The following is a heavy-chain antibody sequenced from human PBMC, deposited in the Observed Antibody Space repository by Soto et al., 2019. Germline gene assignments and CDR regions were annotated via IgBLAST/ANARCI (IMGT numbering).Heavy chain of an antibody. CDR1: EYSFPIYW. D-gene: IGHD3-9*01. V-gene: IGHV5-10-1*01. CDR2: IDPSDSFA. CDR3: ARHKSGSENAIFSF. J-gene: IGHJ1*01. Sequence: GESLKISCQAFEYSFPIYWISWVRQKPGGGLEWMGRIDPSDSFATYSPSFQGHVTISADKSIRTVFLEWRSLQASDTATYYCARHKSGSENAIFSFWGQGTPVPVSS.